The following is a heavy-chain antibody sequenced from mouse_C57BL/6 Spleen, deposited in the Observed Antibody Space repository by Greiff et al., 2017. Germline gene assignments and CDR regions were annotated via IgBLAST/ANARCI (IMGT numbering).Heavy chain of an antibody. Sequence: QVQLQQPGAELVKPGSSVKLSCKASGYTFTSYWMHWVKQRPGQGLEWIGMIHPNSGSTNYNEKFKSKATLTVDKSSSTAYMQLSSLTSEDSAVYYCARRDYYGSRDFNFDYWGQGTTLTVSS. J-gene: IGHJ2*01. CDR2: IHPNSGST. CDR1: GYTFTSYW. CDR3: ARRDYYGSRDFNFDY. D-gene: IGHD1-1*01. V-gene: IGHV1-64*01.